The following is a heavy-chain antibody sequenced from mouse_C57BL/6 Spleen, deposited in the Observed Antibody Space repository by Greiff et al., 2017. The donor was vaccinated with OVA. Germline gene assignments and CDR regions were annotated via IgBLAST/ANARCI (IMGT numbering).Heavy chain of an antibody. CDR2: IDPSDSET. CDR1: GYTFTSYW. J-gene: IGHJ3*01. V-gene: IGHV1-52*01. Sequence: HVQLQQPGAELVRPGSSVKLSCKASGYTFTSYWMHWVKQRPIQGLEWIGNIDPSDSETHSPHKFKDKPTLPVDKSSSTASMQISRLTDEDSAVYCSATEQGQSCAYWGQGTLVTVSA. CDR3: ATEQGQSCAY. D-gene: IGHD4-1*01.